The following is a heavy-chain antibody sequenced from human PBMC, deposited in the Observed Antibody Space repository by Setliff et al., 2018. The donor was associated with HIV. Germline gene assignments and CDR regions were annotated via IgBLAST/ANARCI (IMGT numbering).Heavy chain of an antibody. V-gene: IGHV4-39*07. D-gene: IGHD3-22*01. CDR2: IYYSGST. CDR3: ARQAHPRGYYGSAGLFDY. Sequence: SETLSLTCTVSGGSISSSSYYWGWIRQPPGKGLEWIGSIYYSGSTYYNPSLKSRVAISVDTSKNQFSLKLTSVTAADTAVYYCARQAHPRGYYGSAGLFDYWGQGTPVTVSS. CDR1: GGSISSSSYY. J-gene: IGHJ4*02.